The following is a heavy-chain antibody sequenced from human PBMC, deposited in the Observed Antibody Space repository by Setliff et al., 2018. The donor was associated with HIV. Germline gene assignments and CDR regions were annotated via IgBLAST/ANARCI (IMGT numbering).Heavy chain of an antibody. D-gene: IGHD3-22*01. CDR1: GFTFGDYV. V-gene: IGHV3-49*03. CDR3: ARSGTRTSYYYPSN. J-gene: IGHJ4*02. CDR2: IRAKAYGGTT. Sequence: GGSLRLSCTASGFTFGDYVMSWFRQAPGKGLEWVGFIRAKAYGGTTEYAASVKGRFTVSRDDSESIAYLQMNSLETEDTGVYYCARSGTRTSYYYPSNWGLGTLVTVSS.